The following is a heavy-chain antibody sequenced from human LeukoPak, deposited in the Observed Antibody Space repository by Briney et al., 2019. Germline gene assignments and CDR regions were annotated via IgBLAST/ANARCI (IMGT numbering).Heavy chain of an antibody. CDR2: ISSSSSTI. D-gene: IGHD3-10*01. CDR3: AKDFTVRGPTFDY. CDR1: GFTFSSYS. J-gene: IGHJ4*02. Sequence: PGGSLRLSCAASGFTFSSYSMNWVRQAPGKGLEWDSYISSSSSTIYYADSLKDRFTIHRDNPSNPLYLQMDILRVEDTSVYYCAKDFTVRGPTFDYWGQGTLVTVSS. V-gene: IGHV3-48*01.